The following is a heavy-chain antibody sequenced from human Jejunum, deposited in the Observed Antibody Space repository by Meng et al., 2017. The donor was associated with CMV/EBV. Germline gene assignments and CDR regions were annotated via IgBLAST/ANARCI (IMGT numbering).Heavy chain of an antibody. J-gene: IGHJ4*02. CDR1: FTFSACA. CDR2: ISRSGGDT. Sequence: FTFSACAMHWVRQAPGKGLEWVSVISRSGGDTYYADSVKGRFTISRDNSKNTLYLQIHSLRAEDTAVYYCTRADSSNYGSLFDYWGQGTLVTVSS. CDR3: TRADSSNYGSLFDY. D-gene: IGHD4-11*01. V-gene: IGHV3-23*01.